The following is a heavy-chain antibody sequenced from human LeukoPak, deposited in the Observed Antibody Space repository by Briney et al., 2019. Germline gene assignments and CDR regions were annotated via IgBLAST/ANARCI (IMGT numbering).Heavy chain of an antibody. J-gene: IGHJ4*02. Sequence: SETLSLTCAVSGYSISSGYYWGWIRQPPGKGLEWIGSIYHSGSTYYNPSPKSRVTISVDTSKNQFSLKLSSVTAADTAVYYCARRAVGGYFDYWGQGTLVTVSS. V-gene: IGHV4-38-2*01. CDR2: IYHSGST. CDR3: ARRAVGGYFDY. D-gene: IGHD2-15*01. CDR1: GYSISSGYY.